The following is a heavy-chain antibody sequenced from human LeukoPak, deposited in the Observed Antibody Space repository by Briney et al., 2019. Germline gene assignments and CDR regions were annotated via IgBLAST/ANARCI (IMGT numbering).Heavy chain of an antibody. CDR2: IKQDGSEK. D-gene: IGHD5-24*01. J-gene: IGHJ4*02. Sequence: GGSLRLSCAASGFTFSSYWMSWVRQAPGKGLEWVANIKQDGSEKYYVDSVKGRFTISRDNAKNSLYPQMNSLRAEDTAVYYCARGSPTNPLSFDYWGQGTLVTVSS. V-gene: IGHV3-7*01. CDR3: ARGSPTNPLSFDY. CDR1: GFTFSSYW.